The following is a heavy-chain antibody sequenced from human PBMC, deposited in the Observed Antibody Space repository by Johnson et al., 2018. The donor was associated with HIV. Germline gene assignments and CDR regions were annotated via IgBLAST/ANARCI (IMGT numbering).Heavy chain of an antibody. Sequence: VQLVESGGGLVQPGGSLRLSCAASGFTFSDAWLNWVRQTPGKGLEWVGRIKSRTDGGTTDYAAPVKGRFTISRDNAKNSLYLQMNSLRAEDTALYYCARDSRIGTMVLLSDAFDIWGQGTMVTVSS. D-gene: IGHD3-10*01. CDR1: GFTFSDAW. CDR3: ARDSRIGTMVLLSDAFDI. J-gene: IGHJ3*02. CDR2: IKSRTDGGTT. V-gene: IGHV3-15*05.